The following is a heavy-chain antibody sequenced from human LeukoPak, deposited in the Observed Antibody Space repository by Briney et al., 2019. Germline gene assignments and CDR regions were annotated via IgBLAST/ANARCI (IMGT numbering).Heavy chain of an antibody. D-gene: IGHD3-10*01. Sequence: PGGSLRLSCAASGFTFSSYEMNWVRQAPGKGLEWVSYISSSGSTIYYADSAKGRFTISRDNAKNSLYLQMNSLRAEDTAVYYCARDPDYYGSGSSPAEYMDVWGKGTTVTISS. CDR2: ISSSGSTI. V-gene: IGHV3-48*03. J-gene: IGHJ6*03. CDR1: GFTFSSYE. CDR3: ARDPDYYGSGSSPAEYMDV.